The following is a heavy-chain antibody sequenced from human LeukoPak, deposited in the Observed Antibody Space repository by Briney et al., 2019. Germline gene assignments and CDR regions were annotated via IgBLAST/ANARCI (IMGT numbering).Heavy chain of an antibody. J-gene: IGHJ4*02. D-gene: IGHD3-22*01. CDR1: GFTFSSYA. CDR3: ARDDTGIKSFDY. Sequence: GGSLRLSCAASGFTFSSYAMHWVRQAPGKGLEWVAVISYDGSNKYYADSVKGRFTISRDNSKNTLYLQMNGLRAEDTAVYYCARDDTGIKSFDYWGQGTLVTVSS. CDR2: ISYDGSNK. V-gene: IGHV3-30-3*01.